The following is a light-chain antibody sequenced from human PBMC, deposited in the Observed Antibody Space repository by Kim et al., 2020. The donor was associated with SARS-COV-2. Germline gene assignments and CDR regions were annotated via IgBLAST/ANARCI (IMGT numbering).Light chain of an antibody. J-gene: IGKJ4*01. Sequence: PGESATLPCRASPNIDINFAWYQQTPGQRPRLIIYDATIRAAGSPDRFSGSGSGTDFTLTIGSLAPEDFAVYYCQQRGNWTPALTFGGGTKVDIK. CDR3: QQRGNWTPALT. V-gene: IGKV3-11*01. CDR1: PNIDIN. CDR2: DAT.